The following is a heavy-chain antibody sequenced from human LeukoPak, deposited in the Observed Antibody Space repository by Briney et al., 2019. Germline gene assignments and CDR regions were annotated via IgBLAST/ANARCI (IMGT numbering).Heavy chain of an antibody. Sequence: GGSLRLSCAASGFTFSSYAMHWVRQAPGKGLEWVAVISYDGSNKYYADSVKGRFTISRDNSKNTLYLQMNSLRAEDTAVYYCARRVVVPAAPYYFDYWGQGTLVTVSS. D-gene: IGHD2-2*01. CDR1: GFTFSSYA. V-gene: IGHV3-30*04. CDR2: ISYDGSNK. J-gene: IGHJ4*02. CDR3: ARRVVVPAAPYYFDY.